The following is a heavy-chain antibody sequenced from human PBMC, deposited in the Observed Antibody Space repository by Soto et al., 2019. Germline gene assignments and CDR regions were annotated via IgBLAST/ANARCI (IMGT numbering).Heavy chain of an antibody. D-gene: IGHD5-12*01. V-gene: IGHV3-23*01. CDR1: GFTFSSYA. CDR2: ISGSGGST. Sequence: GGSLRLSCAASGFTFSSYAMSWVRQAPGKGLEWVSAISGSGGSTYYADSVKGRFTISRDNSKNTLYLQMNSLRAEDTAVYYCANHKVATAIWGPFDYWGQGTLVTVSS. J-gene: IGHJ4*02. CDR3: ANHKVATAIWGPFDY.